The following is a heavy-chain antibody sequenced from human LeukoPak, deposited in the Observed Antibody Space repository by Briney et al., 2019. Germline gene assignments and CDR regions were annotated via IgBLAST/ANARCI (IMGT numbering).Heavy chain of an antibody. D-gene: IGHD3-16*02. V-gene: IGHV3-23*01. CDR2: ISGSGGST. CDR1: GFTFSSYA. Sequence: GGSLRLSCAASGFTFSSYAMSWVRQAPGKGLEWVSAISGSGGSTYYADSVKGRFTISRDNSKNTLYLQMNSLRAEDTAVYYSAKEDDYVWGSYRYFDYWGQGTLVTVSS. J-gene: IGHJ4*02. CDR3: AKEDDYVWGSYRYFDY.